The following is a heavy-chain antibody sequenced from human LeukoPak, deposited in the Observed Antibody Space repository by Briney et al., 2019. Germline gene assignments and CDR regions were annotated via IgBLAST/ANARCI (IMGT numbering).Heavy chain of an antibody. D-gene: IGHD2-2*01. J-gene: IGHJ6*03. Sequence: GGSLRLSCAPPGFTVSRHYMSWVRQAPGKGLWWVSLIYSGGSTYYADSVKGRFTISRDNSKNTLYLQMNSLRAEDTAVYYCARNGRVPAAMSFSYFYYMDVWGKGTTVTVSS. CDR2: IYSGGST. CDR3: ARNGRVPAAMSFSYFYYMDV. V-gene: IGHV3-53*01. CDR1: GFTVSRHY.